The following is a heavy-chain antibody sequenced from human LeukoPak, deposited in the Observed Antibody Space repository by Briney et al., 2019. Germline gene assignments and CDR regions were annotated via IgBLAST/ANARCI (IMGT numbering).Heavy chain of an antibody. CDR1: GYTFTNFG. D-gene: IGHD4-17*01. CDR2: ISAYTGNT. V-gene: IGHV1-18*01. CDR3: ARGDYRRSVNWFDP. J-gene: IGHJ5*02. Sequence: ASVKVSCKASGYTFTNFGISWVRQAPGQGLEWMGWISAYTGNTNYVQNLQGRVTMTTDTSTNTAYMEVRNLRSDDTAVYYCARGDYRRSVNWFDPWGQGTPVTVSS.